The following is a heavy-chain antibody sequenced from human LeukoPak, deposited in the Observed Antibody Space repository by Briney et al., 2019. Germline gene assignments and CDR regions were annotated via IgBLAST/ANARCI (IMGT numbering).Heavy chain of an antibody. D-gene: IGHD3-3*01. CDR3: ARITYDFWSGYYMPDDP. CDR1: GYTFTSYD. Sequence: GASVKVSCKASGYTFTSYDINWVRHATGQGLEWMGWMNPNSGNTGYAQKFRGRVTMTTDTSTSTAYMELRSLRSDDTAVYYCARITYDFWSGYYMPDDPWRQGTLVTVSS. J-gene: IGHJ5*02. CDR2: MNPNSGNT. V-gene: IGHV1-8*01.